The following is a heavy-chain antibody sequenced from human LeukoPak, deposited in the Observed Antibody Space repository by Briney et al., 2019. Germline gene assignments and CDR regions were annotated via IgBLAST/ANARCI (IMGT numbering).Heavy chain of an antibody. CDR2: NYYSGST. CDR3: ARLAPYPGVWASDY. CDR1: GGSISGHY. J-gene: IGHJ4*02. Sequence: SETLSLTCTVSGGSISGHYWNWIRQPPGKGLEWIGYNYYSGSTSYNPSLKSRVTISVDTSKNQFSLKLTSVTAADTAVYYCARLAPYPGVWASDYWGQGTLVTVSS. V-gene: IGHV4-59*08. D-gene: IGHD1-26*01.